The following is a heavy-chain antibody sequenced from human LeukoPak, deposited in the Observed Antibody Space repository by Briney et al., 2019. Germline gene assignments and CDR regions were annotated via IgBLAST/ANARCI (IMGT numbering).Heavy chain of an antibody. D-gene: IGHD2-2*01. CDR2: IYYSGST. CDR1: GGSISSYY. V-gene: IGHV4-59*01. CDR3: ARQVVPAAGYYYYYMDV. J-gene: IGHJ6*03. Sequence: KPSETLSLTCTVSGGSISSYYWSWIRQPPGKGLEWIGYIYYSGSTNYNPSLKSRVTISVDTSKNQFSLKLSSVTAADTAVYYCARQVVPAAGYYYYYMDVWGKGTTVTASS.